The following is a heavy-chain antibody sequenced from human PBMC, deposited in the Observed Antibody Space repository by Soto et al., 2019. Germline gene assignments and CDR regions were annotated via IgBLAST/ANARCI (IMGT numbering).Heavy chain of an antibody. V-gene: IGHV3-23*01. CDR2: ISGSGGST. J-gene: IGHJ4*02. D-gene: IGHD3-3*01. Sequence: GGSLRLSSAASGFTFSSYAMSWVRQAPGKGLEWVSAISGSGGSTYYADSVKGRFTISRDNSKNTLYLQMNSLRAEDTAVYYCAKESAWEGRFLEWSPADYFDYWGQGTLVTVSS. CDR3: AKESAWEGRFLEWSPADYFDY. CDR1: GFTFSSYA.